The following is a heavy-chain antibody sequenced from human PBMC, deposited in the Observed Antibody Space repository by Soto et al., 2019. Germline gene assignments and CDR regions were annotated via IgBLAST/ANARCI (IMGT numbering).Heavy chain of an antibody. Sequence: PGGSLRLSCAASGFTFSGYWMSWVRQAPGKGLEWVANIKQDGSEKYYVDSVRGRFTISRDNAKNSLYLQMNSLRAEDTAVYYCARVSAVAGTGSDAFDIWGQGTMVTVSS. J-gene: IGHJ3*02. D-gene: IGHD6-19*01. CDR2: IKQDGSEK. CDR1: GFTFSGYW. V-gene: IGHV3-7*01. CDR3: ARVSAVAGTGSDAFDI.